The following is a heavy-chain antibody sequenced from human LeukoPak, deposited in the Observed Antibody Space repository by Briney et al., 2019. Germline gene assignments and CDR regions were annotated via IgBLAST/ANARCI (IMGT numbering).Heavy chain of an antibody. CDR3: ARDRYSSMWSVFEY. Sequence: GGSLRLSCAASGFTFSSFGMHWVRQSPGKGLEWVAVIWYDGSTKVYADSVNGRFTISRDNSRNTLYLQVNSLRAEDTAVYYCARDRYSSMWSVFEYWGQGALVTVSS. D-gene: IGHD6-13*01. V-gene: IGHV3-33*01. CDR1: GFTFSSFG. J-gene: IGHJ4*02. CDR2: IWYDGSTK.